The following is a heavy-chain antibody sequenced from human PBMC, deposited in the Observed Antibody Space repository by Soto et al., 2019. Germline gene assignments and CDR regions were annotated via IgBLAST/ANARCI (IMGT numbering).Heavy chain of an antibody. D-gene: IGHD6-13*01. Sequence: PGGSLRLSCAASGITFSSYGMHWVRQAPGKGLEWVAVIWYDGSNKYYADSVKGRFTISRDNSKNTLYLQMNSLRAEDTAVYYCAIIAAGGTSFDYWGQGTLVTVSS. CDR1: GITFSSYG. CDR2: IWYDGSNK. V-gene: IGHV3-33*01. J-gene: IGHJ4*02. CDR3: AIIAAGGTSFDY.